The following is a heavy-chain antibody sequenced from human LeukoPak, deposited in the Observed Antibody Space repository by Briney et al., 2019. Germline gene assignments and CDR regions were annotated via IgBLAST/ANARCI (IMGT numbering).Heavy chain of an antibody. CDR1: GYTFTGYY. V-gene: IGHV1-46*01. CDR2: INPSGGST. D-gene: IGHD6-13*01. J-gene: IGHJ4*02. CDR3: ARGQQLVQFDY. Sequence: ASVKVSCKASGYTFTGYYMHWARQAPGQGLEWMGIINPSGGSTSYAQKFQGRVTMTRDTSTSTVYMELSSLRSEDTAVYHCARGQQLVQFDYWGQGTLVTVSS.